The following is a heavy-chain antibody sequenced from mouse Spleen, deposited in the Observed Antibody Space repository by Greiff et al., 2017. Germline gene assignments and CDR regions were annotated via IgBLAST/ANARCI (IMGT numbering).Heavy chain of an antibody. Sequence: EVKLMESGGGLVQPGGSMKLSCVASGFTFSNYWMNWVRQSPEKGLEWVAQIRLKSDNYATHYAESVKGRFTISRDDSKSSVYLQMNNLRAEDTGIYYCTGEGYDYDEAYWGQGTLVTVSA. V-gene: IGHV6-3*01. D-gene: IGHD2-4*01. CDR2: IRLKSDNYAT. J-gene: IGHJ3*01. CDR3: TGEGYDYDEAY. CDR1: GFTFSNYW.